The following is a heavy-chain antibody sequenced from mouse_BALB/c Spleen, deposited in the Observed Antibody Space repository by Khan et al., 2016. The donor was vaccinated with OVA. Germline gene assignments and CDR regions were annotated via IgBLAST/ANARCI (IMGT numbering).Heavy chain of an antibody. Sequence: VQLQQSGAELARPGASVKMSCKASGYTFTTYTIHWVKQRPGQGLEWIGYIIPSNDYTNYNQKFKDRATLTADKSSSTAYMHMSSLTSEDSAVYYCAREGAYYRSDGWFAYWGQGTLVTVSA. J-gene: IGHJ3*01. D-gene: IGHD2-14*01. CDR2: IIPSNDYT. V-gene: IGHV1-4*01. CDR3: AREGAYYRSDGWFAY. CDR1: GYTFTTYT.